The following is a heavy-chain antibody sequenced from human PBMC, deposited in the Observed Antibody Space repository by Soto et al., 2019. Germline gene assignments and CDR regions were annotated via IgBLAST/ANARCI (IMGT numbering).Heavy chain of an antibody. D-gene: IGHD3-16*01. CDR3: ARDRQGAPFDF. Sequence: QEQLQESGPGLVKPSQTLSLTCTVSGGSISSGGYYWSWIRQLPGKGLEWIGYVHYSGTADYNPSLKSRVTIVIDTSTDQFSLNLRSVTAADTAVYYCARDRQGAPFDFWGQGIPVTVSS. J-gene: IGHJ4*02. CDR1: GGSISSGGYY. CDR2: VHYSGTA. V-gene: IGHV4-31*03.